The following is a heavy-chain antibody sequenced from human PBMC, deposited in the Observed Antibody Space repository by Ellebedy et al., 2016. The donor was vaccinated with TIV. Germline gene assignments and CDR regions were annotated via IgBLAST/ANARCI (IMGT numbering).Heavy chain of an antibody. V-gene: IGHV5-10-1*01. CDR3: AKAHSSSSPSEWYFDL. CDR1: GNTFSSYW. CDR2: IDPSDSFT. D-gene: IGHD6-6*01. Sequence: PGGSLRLSCEVSGNTFSSYWISWVRQVPGKGLEWMGRIDPSDSFTNYSPDFQGHVTISADNSISTAFLQWSSLRASDTAMYYCAKAHSSSSPSEWYFDLWGRGTPVTVSS. J-gene: IGHJ2*01.